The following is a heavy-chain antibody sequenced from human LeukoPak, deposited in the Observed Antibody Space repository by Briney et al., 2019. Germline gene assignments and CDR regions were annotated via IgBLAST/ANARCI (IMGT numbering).Heavy chain of an antibody. V-gene: IGHV1-18*01. CDR1: GYTFTSHG. J-gene: IGHJ4*02. D-gene: IGHD2-2*01. CDR2: ISAYNGNT. CDR3: ARELILGYCSSTSCYPLDY. Sequence: GASVKVSCKASGYTFTSHGITWVRQAPGQGLEWMGWISAYNGNTNYAQKFQGRVTMTTDTSTSTAYMELSRLRSDDTAVYYCARELILGYCSSTSCYPLDYWGQGTLVTVSS.